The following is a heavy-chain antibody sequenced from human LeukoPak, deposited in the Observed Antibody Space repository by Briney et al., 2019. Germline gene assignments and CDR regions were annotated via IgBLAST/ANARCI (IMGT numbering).Heavy chain of an antibody. CDR1: GYTFTGYF. D-gene: IGHD7-27*01. J-gene: IGHJ4*02. CDR2: SNPNSGDT. V-gene: IGHV1-2*06. CDR3: ARDLSSTSNWELDY. Sequence: ASVKVSCKASGYTFTGYFMHWVRQAPGQGLEWMGRSNPNSGDTEYAQTLQGRVTMTRDTSISTAYMDLSRLRSDDTAVYYCARDLSSTSNWELDYWGQGTLVTVSS.